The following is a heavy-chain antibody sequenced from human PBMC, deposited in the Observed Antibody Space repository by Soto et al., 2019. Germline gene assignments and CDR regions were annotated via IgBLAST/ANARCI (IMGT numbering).Heavy chain of an antibody. V-gene: IGHV3-33*01. Sequence: GGSLRLSCAASGFTFSSYGMHWVRQAPGKGLEWVAVIWYDGSNKYYADSVKGRFTISRDNSKNTLYLQMNSLRAEDTAVYYCARDPRALIWSGPIGGFQHWGQGTLVTVSS. CDR1: GFTFSSYG. CDR3: ARDPRALIWSGPIGGFQH. D-gene: IGHD3-3*01. J-gene: IGHJ1*01. CDR2: IWYDGSNK.